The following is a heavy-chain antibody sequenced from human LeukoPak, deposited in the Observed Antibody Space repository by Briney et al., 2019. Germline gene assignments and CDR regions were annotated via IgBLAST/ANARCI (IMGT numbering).Heavy chain of an antibody. CDR2: ISGSGGST. CDR3: AKDGLYDILTERDAFDI. D-gene: IGHD3-9*01. V-gene: IGHV3-23*01. Sequence: PGGSLRLSCAASGFTVSSYAMSWVRQAPGKGLEWVSAISGSGGSTYYTDSVKGRFTISRDNSKNTLYLQMNSLRAEDKAVYYCAKDGLYDILTERDAFDIWGQGTMVTVSS. J-gene: IGHJ3*02. CDR1: GFTVSSYA.